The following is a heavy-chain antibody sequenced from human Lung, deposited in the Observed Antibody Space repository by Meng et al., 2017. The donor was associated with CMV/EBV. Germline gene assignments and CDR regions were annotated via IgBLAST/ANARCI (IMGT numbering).Heavy chain of an antibody. J-gene: IGHJ4*02. CDR1: GSTFSDYY. Sequence: SCAASGSTFSDYYMSWIRQAPGKGLEWVSYISSSGSTIYYADSVKGRFTISRDNAKNSLYLQMNSLRAEDTAVYYCARVRTAMAYYFDYWGQGTLVTVSS. V-gene: IGHV3-11*01. CDR2: ISSSGSTI. D-gene: IGHD5-18*01. CDR3: ARVRTAMAYYFDY.